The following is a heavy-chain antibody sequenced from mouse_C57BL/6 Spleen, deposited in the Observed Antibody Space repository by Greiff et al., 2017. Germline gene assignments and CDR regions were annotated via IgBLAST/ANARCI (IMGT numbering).Heavy chain of an antibody. CDR1: GYTFTSYW. CDR2: IDPSDSYT. J-gene: IGHJ2*01. D-gene: IGHD1-1*01. Sequence: QVQLQQPGAELVKPGASVKLSCKASGYTFTSYWMQWVKQRPGQGLEWIGEIDPSDSYTNYNQKFKGKATLTVATSSSTAYMQLSSRTSEDSAVYYCARRSTTVVAGDFDYGGQGTTLTVSS. V-gene: IGHV1-50*01. CDR3: ARRSTTVVAGDFDY.